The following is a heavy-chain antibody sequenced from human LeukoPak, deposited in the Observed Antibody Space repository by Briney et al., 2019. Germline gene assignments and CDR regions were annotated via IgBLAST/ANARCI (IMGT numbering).Heavy chain of an antibody. CDR1: GESFSGSY. CDR3: ARLPHGTTFDY. D-gene: IGHD1-14*01. CDR2: IYYSGST. V-gene: IGHV4-34*09. Sequence: SETLSLTCAVYGESFSGSYWSWIRQPPGKGLEWLGYIYYSGSTYYNPSLKSRVTISVDTSENQFSLKLSSVIAADTAVYYCARLPHGTTFDYWGQGTLVTVSS. J-gene: IGHJ4*02.